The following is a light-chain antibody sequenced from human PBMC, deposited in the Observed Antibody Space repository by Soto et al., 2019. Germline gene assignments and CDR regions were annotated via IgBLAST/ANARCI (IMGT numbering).Light chain of an antibody. V-gene: IGKV1-6*01. CDR3: LQDYSYPRT. CDR1: QDIRNE. J-gene: IGKJ2*01. CDR2: GAS. Sequence: AVPMTQSPSSLSASVGDRVTITCRASQDIRNELGWYQQKSGTAPKLLIYGASNLQSGVPSRFSGSGSGTDFTLTISSLQPEDFATYYCLQDYSYPRTFGQGTNLEI.